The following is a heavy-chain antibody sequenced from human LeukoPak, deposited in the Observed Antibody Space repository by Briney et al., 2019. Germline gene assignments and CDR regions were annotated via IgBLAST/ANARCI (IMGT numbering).Heavy chain of an antibody. CDR3: TRVGDSSGWYYGFFLNY. CDR2: IRSKAYGGTT. CDR1: GFTFGDYA. D-gene: IGHD6-19*01. V-gene: IGHV3-49*04. J-gene: IGHJ4*02. Sequence: PGGSLSLSCTAPGFTFGDYAMSWVRQAPGKGLEWVGFIRSKAYGGTTEYAASVKGRFTISRDDSKSIAYLQMNSLKTEDTAVYYCTRVGDSSGWYYGFFLNYWGQGTLVTVSS.